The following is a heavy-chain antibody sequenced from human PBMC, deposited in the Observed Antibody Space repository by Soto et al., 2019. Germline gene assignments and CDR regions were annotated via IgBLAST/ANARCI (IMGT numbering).Heavy chain of an antibody. D-gene: IGHD3-16*02. Sequence: QVQLVQSGAEVKKPGASVKVSCKASGYTFTSYAMHWVRQAPGQRLEWMGWINAGNGNTKYSQKFQGRVTITRDTSASTAYMELSSLRSEDMAVYYCARGPDYDYIWGSYRADEALDYWGQGTLVTVSS. CDR1: GYTFTSYA. CDR3: ARGPDYDYIWGSYRADEALDY. J-gene: IGHJ4*02. CDR2: INAGNGNT. V-gene: IGHV1-3*01.